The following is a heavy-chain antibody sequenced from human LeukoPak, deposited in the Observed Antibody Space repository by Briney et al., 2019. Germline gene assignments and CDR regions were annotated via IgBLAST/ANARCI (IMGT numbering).Heavy chain of an antibody. D-gene: IGHD3-10*01. CDR2: IYYSGST. Sequence: SETLSLTCTVSGGSISSGDYYWSWIRQPPGKGLEWIGYIYYSGSTYYNPSLKSRVTISVDTSKNQFSLKLSSVTAADTAVYYCARAVIGGELARNDAFDIWGQGTMVTVSS. J-gene: IGHJ3*02. V-gene: IGHV4-30-4*01. CDR3: ARAVIGGELARNDAFDI. CDR1: GGSISSGDYY.